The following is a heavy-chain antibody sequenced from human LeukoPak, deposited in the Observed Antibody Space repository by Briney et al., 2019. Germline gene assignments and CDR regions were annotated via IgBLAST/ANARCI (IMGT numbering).Heavy chain of an antibody. V-gene: IGHV1-46*01. CDR3: ARGHRRDWFDP. CDR2: INPSGGST. J-gene: IGHJ5*02. Sequence: GASVKVSCKASGYTFTSYYMHWVRQAPGQGLEWMGIINPSGGSTSYAQKFQGRVTITRNTSISTAYMELSSLRSEDTAVYYCARGHRRDWFDPWGQGTLVTVSS. CDR1: GYTFTSYY.